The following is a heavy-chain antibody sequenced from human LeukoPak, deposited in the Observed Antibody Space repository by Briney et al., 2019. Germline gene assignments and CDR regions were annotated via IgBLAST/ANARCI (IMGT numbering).Heavy chain of an antibody. CDR1: GYTFTSYA. J-gene: IGHJ4*02. Sequence: GASVKVSCKASGYTFTSYAISWVRQAPGQGLEWMGGIIPIFGTANYAQKFQGRVTITADESTSTAYMELSSLRSEDTAVYYCASNNYYDSSGYPAPFDYWGQGTLVTVSS. D-gene: IGHD3-22*01. V-gene: IGHV1-69*13. CDR3: ASNNYYDSSGYPAPFDY. CDR2: IIPIFGTA.